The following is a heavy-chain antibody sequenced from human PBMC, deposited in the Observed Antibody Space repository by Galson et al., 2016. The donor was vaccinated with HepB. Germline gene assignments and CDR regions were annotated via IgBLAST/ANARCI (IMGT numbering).Heavy chain of an antibody. Sequence: SVKVSCKASGYTFAGSYMHWVRQAPGQGLEWMGWINPNSGGTNYAQKFQGRVTVTRDTSISTAYMELSRLRSDDTAVYYCARDQGDSSGYVFDHWGQGTLVTVSS. D-gene: IGHD3-22*01. CDR2: INPNSGGT. CDR1: GYTFAGSY. J-gene: IGHJ4*02. V-gene: IGHV1-2*02. CDR3: ARDQGDSSGYVFDH.